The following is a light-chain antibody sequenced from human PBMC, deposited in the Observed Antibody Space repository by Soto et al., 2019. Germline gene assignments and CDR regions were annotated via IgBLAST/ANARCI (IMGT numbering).Light chain of an antibody. Sequence: DIQMTQSPSTLSASIGDRVTITCRASQSISSWLAWYQQKPGKAPKLLIYMASNLQSGVPSRFSGSGSGTEFTLTISSLQPDDFATYYCQHYNDYSRIFGQGTKVETK. CDR2: MAS. V-gene: IGKV1-5*03. CDR1: QSISSW. J-gene: IGKJ1*01. CDR3: QHYNDYSRI.